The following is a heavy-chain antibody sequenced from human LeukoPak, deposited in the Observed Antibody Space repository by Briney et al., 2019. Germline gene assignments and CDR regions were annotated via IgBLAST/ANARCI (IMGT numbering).Heavy chain of an antibody. CDR1: RGTFSRYA. Sequence: ASVKVSCKASRGTFSRYAISWVRQAPGQGLEWMGGIIPIFGTANYAHKLQGRVTITADESTSTAYMELSSLRSEDTAVYYCARLPLRSIAVGYYGMDVWGQGTTVTVSS. CDR3: ARLPLRSIAVGYYGMDV. J-gene: IGHJ6*02. CDR2: IIPIFGTA. D-gene: IGHD6-6*01. V-gene: IGHV1-69*01.